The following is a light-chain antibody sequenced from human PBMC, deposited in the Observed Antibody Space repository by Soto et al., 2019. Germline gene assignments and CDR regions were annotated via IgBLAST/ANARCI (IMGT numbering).Light chain of an antibody. CDR3: QQYNNWPIT. CDR2: GVS. V-gene: IGKV3D-15*01. CDR1: QSVSSN. Sequence: EIVMTQSPATLSVSPGERATLSCRASQSVSSNLAWYQQKPGQAPRLLIYGVSTRATGVPARFSGSGSGTEFTLTISSLQSEEFAVYYCQQYNNWPITFGQGTRLEIK. J-gene: IGKJ5*01.